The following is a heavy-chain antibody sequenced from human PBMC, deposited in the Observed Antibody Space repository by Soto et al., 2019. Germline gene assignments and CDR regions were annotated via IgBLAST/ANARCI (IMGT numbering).Heavy chain of an antibody. J-gene: IGHJ4*02. D-gene: IGHD1-20*01. V-gene: IGHV4-39*07. CDR1: GGSISSSSYY. Sequence: SETLSLTCTVSGGSISSSSYYWGWIRQPPGKGLEWIGSIYYSGSTYYNPYLKSRVTISVDTSKNQFSLKLISVTAAAAAVCCCARDLTVAALDDWGQGTLVTVSS. CDR2: IYYSGST. CDR3: ARDLTVAALDD.